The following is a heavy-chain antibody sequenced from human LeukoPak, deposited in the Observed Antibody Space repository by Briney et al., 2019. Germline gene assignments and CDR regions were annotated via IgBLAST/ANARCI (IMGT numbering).Heavy chain of an antibody. Sequence: PGRSLRLSCAASGFTFTSYGIHWVRQAPGKGLEWVALIWYDGGNKYYADSVKGRFTISRDNSKNTLYLQMNSLRAEDTAVYYCARDSLPAYYYGSGSYSYYYYGMDVWGQGTAVTVSS. CDR1: GFTFTSYG. J-gene: IGHJ6*02. CDR2: IWYDGGNK. CDR3: ARDSLPAYYYGSGSYSYYYYGMDV. D-gene: IGHD3-10*01. V-gene: IGHV3-33*01.